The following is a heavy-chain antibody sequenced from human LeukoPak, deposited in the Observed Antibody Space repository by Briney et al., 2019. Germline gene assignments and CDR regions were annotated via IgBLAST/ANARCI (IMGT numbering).Heavy chain of an antibody. CDR3: ANTAMVTGPAFDI. CDR2: IIPIFGTA. J-gene: IGHJ3*02. V-gene: IGHV1-69*13. D-gene: IGHD5-18*01. Sequence: ASVKVSCKASGGTFSSYAISWVRQAPGQGLEWMGGIIPIFGTANYAQKFQGRVTITADESTSTAYMELSSLRSEDTAVYYCANTAMVTGPAFDIWGQGTMVTVSS. CDR1: GGTFSSYA.